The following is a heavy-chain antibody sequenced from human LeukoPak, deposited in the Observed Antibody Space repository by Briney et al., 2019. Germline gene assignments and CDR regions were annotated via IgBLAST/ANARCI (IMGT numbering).Heavy chain of an antibody. Sequence: SVKVSCTASGGTFNNYAISWVRQAPGQGLEWMGGVIPIFGTTNYTHKWQGRVTFTTDESTNTAYMELSGLRSEDTAVYYCARSYLVFNWFDPWGQGTLVTVSS. J-gene: IGHJ5*02. V-gene: IGHV1-69*05. CDR1: GGTFNNYA. CDR3: ARSYLVFNWFDP. D-gene: IGHD2-8*01. CDR2: VIPIFGTT.